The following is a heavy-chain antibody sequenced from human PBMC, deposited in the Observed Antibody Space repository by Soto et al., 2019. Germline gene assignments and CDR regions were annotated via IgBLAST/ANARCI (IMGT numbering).Heavy chain of an antibody. CDR1: GFAFSSYE. J-gene: IGHJ4*02. V-gene: IGHV3-48*03. D-gene: IGHD3-10*01. CDR2: ISSSGSII. CDR3: ARDRRGDGIHNVDF. Sequence: EVQLVESGGGVLQPGGSLGLSCAASGFAFSSYEMNWVRQAPGKGLEWISYISSSGSIIYYADSVKGRFTISRDNAKTSLYLQMNSLRVEDTAVYYCARDRRGDGIHNVDFWGQGTLVTVSS.